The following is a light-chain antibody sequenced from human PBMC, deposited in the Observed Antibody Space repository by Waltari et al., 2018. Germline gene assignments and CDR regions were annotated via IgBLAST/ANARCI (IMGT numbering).Light chain of an antibody. CDR3: QQYNSYPFT. V-gene: IGKV1-5*03. J-gene: IGKJ2*01. CDR2: KAS. Sequence: DILMTQSPSTLSASVGDRVIITCRASQSISTLLAWYQQRPGKAPNLLIYKASNLESGVSSRFSGSGYGTEFTLTISSLQPDDVATYSCQQYNSYPFTFGQGTKLEIK. CDR1: QSISTL.